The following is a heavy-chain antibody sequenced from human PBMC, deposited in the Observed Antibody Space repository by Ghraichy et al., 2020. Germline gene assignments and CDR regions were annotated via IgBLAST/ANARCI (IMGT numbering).Heavy chain of an antibody. CDR3: ASNKLRYFDWLLSAPGGGMDV. CDR2: INAGNGNT. J-gene: IGHJ6*02. V-gene: IGHV1-3*01. Sequence: ASVKVSCKASGYTFTSYAMHWVRQAPGQRLEWMGWINAGNGNTKYSQKFQGRVTITRDTSASTAYMELSSLRSEDTAVYYCASNKLRYFDWLLSAPGGGMDVWGQGTTVTVSS. CDR1: GYTFTSYA. D-gene: IGHD3-9*01.